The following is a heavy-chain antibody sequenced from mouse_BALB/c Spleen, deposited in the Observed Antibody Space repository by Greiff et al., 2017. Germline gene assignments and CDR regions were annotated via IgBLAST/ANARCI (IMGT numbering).Heavy chain of an antibody. Sequence: EVMLVESGGGLVKPGGSLKLSCAASGFTFSSYAMSWVRQSPEKRLEWVAEISSGGSYTYYPDTVTGRFTISRDNAKNTLYLEMSSLRSEDTAMYYCARGGSTLAYWGQGTLVTVSA. CDR1: GFTFSSYA. V-gene: IGHV5-9-4*01. J-gene: IGHJ3*01. CDR2: ISSGGSYT. D-gene: IGHD1-1*01. CDR3: ARGGSTLAY.